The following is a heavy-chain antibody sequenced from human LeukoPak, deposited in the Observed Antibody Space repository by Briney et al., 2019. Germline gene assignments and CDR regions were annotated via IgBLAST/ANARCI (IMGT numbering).Heavy chain of an antibody. CDR2: ICYDGRTK. J-gene: IGHJ4*02. D-gene: IGHD3-10*01. CDR1: GVFFSNYF. Sequence: GGSLRLSCEVSGVFFSNYFMRWVRQPPGKGLEWMALICYDGRTKFHPDSVKGRFTISRDTGGNSAYMQIYCLRAEDTAVFFCAREFRGGSGAGGYWGQGILVTV. CDR3: AREFRGGSGAGGY. V-gene: IGHV3-33*01.